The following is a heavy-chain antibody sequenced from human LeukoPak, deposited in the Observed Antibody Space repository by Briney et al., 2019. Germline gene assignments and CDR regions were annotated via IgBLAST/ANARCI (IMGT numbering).Heavy chain of an antibody. J-gene: IGHJ4*02. CDR3: ARDVGGSLDY. CDR1: GFTFSTYW. V-gene: IGHV3-7*01. CDR2: IKGDESAK. Sequence: PPGGSLRLSCAASGFTFSTYWMAWVRQAPGKGLEWVANIKGDESAKHQADSVKGRFTISRDNAQNSVYLQMSSLRGEDTAVYYCARDVGGSLDYWGQGTLVTVSS. D-gene: IGHD1-26*01.